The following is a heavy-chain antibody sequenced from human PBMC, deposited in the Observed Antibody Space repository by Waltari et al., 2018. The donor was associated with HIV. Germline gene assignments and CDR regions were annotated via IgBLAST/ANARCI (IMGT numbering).Heavy chain of an antibody. J-gene: IGHJ4*02. CDR3: VRDNTKYGPRTY. CDR2: IYHSGST. Sequence: QVQLQESGPGLVKPSETLSLTCAVSGYSISSGYYWGWIRQPPGKGLSWIGSIYHSGSTYYNPSLKSLVTISVDTSKNQFSLKLSSVTAADTAVYYCVRDNTKYGPRTYWGQGTLVTVSS. CDR1: GYSISSGYY. V-gene: IGHV4-38-2*02. D-gene: IGHD2-2*01.